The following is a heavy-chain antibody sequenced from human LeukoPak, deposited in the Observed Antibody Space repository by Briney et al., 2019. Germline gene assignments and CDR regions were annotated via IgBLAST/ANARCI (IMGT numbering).Heavy chain of an antibody. Sequence: GGYLRLSCAASGFTFSSYWMHWVRQAPGKGLAWVSRINSDGSSTSYADSVKGRFTISRDNAKNTLYLQMNSLRDEDTAVYYCARDYGDYSYYFDYWGQGTLVTVSS. V-gene: IGHV3-74*01. CDR3: ARDYGDYSYYFDY. CDR2: INSDGSST. J-gene: IGHJ4*02. D-gene: IGHD4-17*01. CDR1: GFTFSSYW.